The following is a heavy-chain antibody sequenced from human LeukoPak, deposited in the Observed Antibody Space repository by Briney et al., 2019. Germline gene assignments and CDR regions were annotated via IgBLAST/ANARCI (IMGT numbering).Heavy chain of an antibody. CDR1: GFTFSSYA. D-gene: IGHD1-7*01. V-gene: IGHV3-23*01. CDR3: AKRPKYLGNYYFDY. Sequence: GGSLRLSCAASGFTFSSYAMSWVRQAPGKGLEWVSAISGSGGSTYYADSVKGRLTISRDNSKNTLYLQMNSLRAEDTAVYYCAKRPKYLGNYYFDYWGQGTLVTVSS. CDR2: ISGSGGST. J-gene: IGHJ4*02.